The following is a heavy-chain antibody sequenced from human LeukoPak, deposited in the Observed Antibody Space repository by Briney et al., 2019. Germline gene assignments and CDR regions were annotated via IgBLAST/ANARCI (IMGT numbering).Heavy chain of an antibody. CDR1: GGSFSGYY. CDR3: ARCGVSGSRYYYYYYMDV. Sequence: SETLSLTCAVYGGSFSGYYWSWIRQPPGKGLEWIGYIYYSGSTNYNPSLKSRVTISVDTSKNQFSLKLSSVTAADTAVYYCARCGVSGSRYYYYYYMDVWGKGTTVTISS. V-gene: IGHV4-59*01. J-gene: IGHJ6*03. CDR2: IYYSGST. D-gene: IGHD3-10*01.